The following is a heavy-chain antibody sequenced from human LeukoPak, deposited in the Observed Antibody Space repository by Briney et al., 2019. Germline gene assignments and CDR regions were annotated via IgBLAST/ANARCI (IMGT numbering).Heavy chain of an antibody. J-gene: IGHJ4*02. CDR2: IYYSGST. CDR3: ARSIDRPGDFDY. V-gene: IGHV4-59*01. D-gene: IGHD2-21*01. CDR1: GGSISSYY. Sequence: PSETLSLTRTVSGGSISSYYWSWIRQPPGKGLEWTGYIYYSGSTNYNPSLESRVTISVDTSKNQFSLKLSSVTAADTAVYYCARSIDRPGDFDYWGQGTLVTVSS.